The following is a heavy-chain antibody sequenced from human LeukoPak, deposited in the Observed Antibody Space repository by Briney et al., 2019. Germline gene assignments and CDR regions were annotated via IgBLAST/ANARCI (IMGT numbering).Heavy chain of an antibody. Sequence: GGSLRLSCAASGFTFSSYSMNWVRQAPGKGLEWVSSVSSSSSYIYYADSVKGRFTISRDNAKNSLYLQMNSLRAEDTAVYYCARDQYSSGWFDPVDYWGQETRVTVSS. CDR3: ARDQYSSGWFDPVDY. CDR1: GFTFSSYS. J-gene: IGHJ4*02. V-gene: IGHV3-21*01. D-gene: IGHD6-19*01. CDR2: VSSSSSYI.